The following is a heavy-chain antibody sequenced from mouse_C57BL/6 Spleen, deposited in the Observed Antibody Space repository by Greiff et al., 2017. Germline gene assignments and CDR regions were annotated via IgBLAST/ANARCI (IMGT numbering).Heavy chain of an antibody. CDR2: IYPGSGST. V-gene: IGHV1-55*01. D-gene: IGHD3-3*01. J-gene: IGHJ1*03. CDR1: GYTFTSYW. Sequence: QVQLQQPGAELVKPGASVKMSCKASGYTFTSYWITWVKQRPGQGLEWIGYIYPGSGSTNYNEKFKSKATLTVDTSSSTAYMQLSSLTSEDSAVYYCARGDCGYWYYDGWGTGTTVTVSS. CDR3: ARGDCGYWYYDG.